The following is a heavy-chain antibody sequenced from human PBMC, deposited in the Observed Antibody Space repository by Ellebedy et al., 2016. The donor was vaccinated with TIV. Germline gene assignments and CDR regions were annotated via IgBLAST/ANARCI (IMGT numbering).Heavy chain of an antibody. V-gene: IGHV1-69*04. CDR2: IITLHGIA. CDR1: GDTFSDYA. Sequence: ASVKVSCKASGDTFSDYAFSWVRQAPGQGLEWMGKIITLHGIATYAQKFQGRATITGDTSTSTVYLELSSLRFDDTAVYYCARDEVHSDTRGALNWFDPWGQGTLVTVSS. J-gene: IGHJ5*02. CDR3: ARDEVHSDTRGALNWFDP. D-gene: IGHD1-26*01.